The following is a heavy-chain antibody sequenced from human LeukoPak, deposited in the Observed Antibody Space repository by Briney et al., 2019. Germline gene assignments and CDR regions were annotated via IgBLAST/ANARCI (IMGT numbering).Heavy chain of an antibody. CDR3: AREGRTWELPPYFDY. V-gene: IGHV3-30-3*01. CDR2: ISYDGSNK. D-gene: IGHD1-26*01. CDR1: GFTFSSYA. Sequence: PGGSLRPSCAASGFTFSSYAMHWVRQAPGKGLEWVAVISYDGSNKYYADSVKGRFTISRDNSKNTLYLQMNSLRAEDTAVYYCAREGRTWELPPYFDYWGQGTLVTVSS. J-gene: IGHJ4*02.